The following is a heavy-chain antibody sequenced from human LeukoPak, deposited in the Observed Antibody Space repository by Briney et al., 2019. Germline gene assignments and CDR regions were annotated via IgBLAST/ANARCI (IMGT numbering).Heavy chain of an antibody. D-gene: IGHD6-13*01. CDR2: ISYDGSNK. Sequence: GGSLRLSCAASGFTFSSYAMHWVRQAPGKGLEWVAVISYDGSNKYYADSVKGRFTISRDNSKNTLYLQMNSLRAEDTAVYYCARGMGYSSKFDYWGQGTLVTVSS. CDR1: GFTFSSYA. V-gene: IGHV3-30-3*01. J-gene: IGHJ4*02. CDR3: ARGMGYSSKFDY.